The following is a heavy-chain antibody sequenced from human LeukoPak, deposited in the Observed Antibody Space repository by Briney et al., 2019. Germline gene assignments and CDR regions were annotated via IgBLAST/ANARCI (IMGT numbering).Heavy chain of an antibody. Sequence: GGSLRLSCAASGFTFSNAWMSWVRQAPGKGLEWVGRIKTKTNGGTTDYAAPVKGRFTISRDDSKNTLYLQMNSLKTEDTAVYYCTTLGVTMIVVATGWFDPWGQGTLVTVSS. J-gene: IGHJ5*02. D-gene: IGHD3-22*01. V-gene: IGHV3-15*01. CDR1: GFTFSNAW. CDR3: TTLGVTMIVVATGWFDP. CDR2: IKTKTNGGTT.